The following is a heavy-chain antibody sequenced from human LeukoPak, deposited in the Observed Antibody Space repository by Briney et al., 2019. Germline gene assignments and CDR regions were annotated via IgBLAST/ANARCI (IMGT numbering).Heavy chain of an antibody. Sequence: GGSLRLSCAASGFTFSTYGMNWVRQAPGKGLEWVSFISGSGDTTYYADSVKGRFTISRDNSKNTLYLQMNNLRVEDTAIYYCAKDRIVISFGDVSKHWGQGTLVTVSS. J-gene: IGHJ1*01. CDR3: AKDRIVISFGDVSKH. D-gene: IGHD3-10*01. V-gene: IGHV3-23*01. CDR1: GFTFSTYG. CDR2: ISGSGDTT.